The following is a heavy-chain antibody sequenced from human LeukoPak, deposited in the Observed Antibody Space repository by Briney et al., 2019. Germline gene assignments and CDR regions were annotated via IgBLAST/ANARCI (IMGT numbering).Heavy chain of an antibody. V-gene: IGHV4-61*02. CDR3: VRSNSGYDFYWYFDL. D-gene: IGHD5-12*01. CDR1: GDPINSGSYY. J-gene: IGHJ2*01. CDR2: IYPSGNT. Sequence: SETLSLTCTVSGDPINSGSYYWSWIRQPAGKGLEWIGRIYPSGNTKYNPSLKSRVTVSADTSKNQFSLKLNSVTAADTAMYYCVRSNSGYDFYWYFDLWGRGTLVTVSS.